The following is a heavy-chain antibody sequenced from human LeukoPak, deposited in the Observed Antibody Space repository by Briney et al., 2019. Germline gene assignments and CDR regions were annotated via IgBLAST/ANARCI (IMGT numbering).Heavy chain of an antibody. CDR3: ARGSSSPLHPFDY. CDR1: AYTFTIYG. CDR2: ISAYNGNT. V-gene: IGHV1-18*01. J-gene: IGHJ4*02. D-gene: IGHD6-13*01. Sequence: ASGNLSCNASAYTFTIYGISWRRQPPGQGLEWMGRISAYNGNTNYAHKLHGRVTMTTDTATSKAYMALRSLRSDDTAVYYCARGSSSPLHPFDYWGQGTLVTVSS.